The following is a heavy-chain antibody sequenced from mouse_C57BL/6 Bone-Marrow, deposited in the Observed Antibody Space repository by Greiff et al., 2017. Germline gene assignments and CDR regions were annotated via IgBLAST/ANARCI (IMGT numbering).Heavy chain of an antibody. CDR1: GYTFTSYW. CDR2: IDPSDSYT. V-gene: IGHV1-69*01. J-gene: IGHJ1*03. D-gene: IGHD1-1*01. Sequence: VKLQQPGAELVMPGASVKLSCKASGYTFTSYWMHWVKQRPGQGLEWIGEIDPSDSYTNYNQKFKGKSTLTVDKSSSTAYMQLSSLTSEDSAVYYCARDGDYYGSSEGYFDVWGTGTTVTVSS. CDR3: ARDGDYYGSSEGYFDV.